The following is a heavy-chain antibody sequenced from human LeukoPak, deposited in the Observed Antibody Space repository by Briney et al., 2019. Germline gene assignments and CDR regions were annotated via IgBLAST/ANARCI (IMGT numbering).Heavy chain of an antibody. CDR3: ARDTGGGYSCYDC. V-gene: IGHV3-30*03. D-gene: IGHD5-18*01. CDR1: GFTFNTYG. J-gene: IGHJ4*02. Sequence: GRSLRLSCVASGFTFNTYGMHWVRQAPGKGLEWVAGISKDGSSKDYADSVKGRFTNSRDNSKNTMYLQMNSLRVEDTAVYYCARDTGGGYSCYDCWGQGTLVTVSS. CDR2: ISKDGSSK.